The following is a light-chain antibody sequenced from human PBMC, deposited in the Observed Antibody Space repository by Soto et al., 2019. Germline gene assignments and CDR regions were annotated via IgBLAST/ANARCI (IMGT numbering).Light chain of an antibody. CDR1: NSNIGAGYD. CDR3: AAWDDSLNTL. CDR2: GNS. J-gene: IGLJ1*01. V-gene: IGLV1-40*01. Sequence: QSVLTQPPSVSGAPGQRVTISCTGSNSNIGAGYDVHWYQQLPGTAPKLLIYGNSNRPSGVPDRFSGSKSGTSASLTITGLQAEDEADYYCAAWDDSLNTLFGTGTKV.